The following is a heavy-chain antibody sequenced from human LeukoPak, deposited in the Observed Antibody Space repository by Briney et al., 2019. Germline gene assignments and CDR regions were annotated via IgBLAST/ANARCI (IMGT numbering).Heavy chain of an antibody. CDR2: VSYSGST. V-gene: IGHV4-39*01. Sequence: SETLSLTCTVSGGSFSSSSYYWGWIRQPPGKGLEWIGSVSYSGSTYSNPSLKSRVTISVDTSKNQFSLKLSSVTAADTAVYYCARALGVDYVWGSYRYWGQGALVTVSS. D-gene: IGHD3-16*02. J-gene: IGHJ4*02. CDR3: ARALGVDYVWGSYRY. CDR1: GGSFSSSSYY.